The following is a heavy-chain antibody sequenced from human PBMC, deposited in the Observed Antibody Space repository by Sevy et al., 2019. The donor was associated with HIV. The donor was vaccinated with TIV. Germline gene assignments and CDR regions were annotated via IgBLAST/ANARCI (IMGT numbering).Heavy chain of an antibody. Sequence: GGSLRLSCAASGFTFSSYAMSWVRQAPGKGLEWASAISGSGGSTYYADSVKGRFTISRDNSKNTLYLQMNSLRAEDTAVYYCAKVGVVVKYYFDYWGQGTLVTVSS. D-gene: IGHD3-22*01. CDR3: AKVGVVVKYYFDY. J-gene: IGHJ4*02. CDR2: ISGSGGST. CDR1: GFTFSSYA. V-gene: IGHV3-23*01.